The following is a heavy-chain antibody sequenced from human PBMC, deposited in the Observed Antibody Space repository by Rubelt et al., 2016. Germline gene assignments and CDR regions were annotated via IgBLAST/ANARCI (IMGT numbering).Heavy chain of an antibody. Sequence: QPPGKGLEWIGYIYYSGSTYYNPSLKSRVTISVDTSKNQFSLKLSSVTAADTAVYYCARGYIVVVVAATNWFDPWGQGTLVTVSS. J-gene: IGHJ5*02. CDR3: ARGYIVVVVAATNWFDP. CDR2: IYYSGST. D-gene: IGHD2-15*01. V-gene: IGHV4-28*03.